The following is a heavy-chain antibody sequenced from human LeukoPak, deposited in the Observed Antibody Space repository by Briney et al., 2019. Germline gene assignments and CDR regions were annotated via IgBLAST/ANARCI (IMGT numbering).Heavy chain of an antibody. Sequence: ASVKVSCKASGGTFSSYAISWLRQAPGQGLEWMGRIIPIFGTANYAQKFQGRVTITTDESTGTAYMELSSLRSEDTAVYYCASPQVAHDAFDIWGQGTMVTASS. V-gene: IGHV1-69*05. CDR2: IIPIFGTA. CDR3: ASPQVAHDAFDI. J-gene: IGHJ3*02. CDR1: GGTFSSYA. D-gene: IGHD2-15*01.